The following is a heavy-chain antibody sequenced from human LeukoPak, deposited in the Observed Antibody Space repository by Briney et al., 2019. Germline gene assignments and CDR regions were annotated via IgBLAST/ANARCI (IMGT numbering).Heavy chain of an antibody. Sequence: GGSLRLSCAASGFTFSSYAMHWVRQAPGEGLEWVAVISYEGNNKYYADSVKGRFTISRDNSKNTLYLQMNSLRAEDTAVYYCAREQDLNSGTWGCFDYWGQGTLVTVSS. CDR3: AREQDLNSGTWGCFDY. CDR1: GFTFSSYA. V-gene: IGHV3-30-3*01. D-gene: IGHD6-13*01. CDR2: ISYEGNNK. J-gene: IGHJ4*02.